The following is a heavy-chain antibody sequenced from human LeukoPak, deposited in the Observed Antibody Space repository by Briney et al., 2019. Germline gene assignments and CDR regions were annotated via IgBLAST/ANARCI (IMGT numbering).Heavy chain of an antibody. D-gene: IGHD3-3*01. Sequence: ASVKVSCKASGYTFTSYAMNWVRQAPGQGLEWMGWINTNTGNPTYAQGFTGRFVFSLDTSVSTAYLQISSLKAEDTAVYYCARDHSYDFWSGYYTPLDYWGQGTLVTVSS. CDR1: GYTFTSYA. J-gene: IGHJ4*02. V-gene: IGHV7-4-1*02. CDR2: INTNTGNP. CDR3: ARDHSYDFWSGYYTPLDY.